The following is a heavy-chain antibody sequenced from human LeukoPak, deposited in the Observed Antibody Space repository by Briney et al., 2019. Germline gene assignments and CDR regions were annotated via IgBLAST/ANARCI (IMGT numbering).Heavy chain of an antibody. Sequence: SETLSLTCTVSGGSISSSSYYWGWIRQPPGKGLEWIGSIYYSGSTYYNPSLKSRVTISVDTSKNQFSLKLSSVTAADTAVYYCARGLEDIVVVPAAHYFDYWGQGTRVTVSS. CDR2: IYYSGST. J-gene: IGHJ4*02. CDR3: ARGLEDIVVVPAAHYFDY. CDR1: GGSISSSSYY. D-gene: IGHD2-2*01. V-gene: IGHV4-39*07.